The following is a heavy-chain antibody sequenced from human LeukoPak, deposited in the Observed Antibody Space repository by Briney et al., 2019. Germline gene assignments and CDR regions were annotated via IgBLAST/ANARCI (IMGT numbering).Heavy chain of an antibody. CDR1: GGSISSYY. D-gene: IGHD1-7*01. J-gene: IGHJ4*02. V-gene: IGHV4-4*07. Sequence: SETLSLTCTVSGGSISSYYWSWIRQPPGKGLEWIGRIYTSGSTNYNPSLKSRVTMSVDTSKNQFSLKLSSVTAADTAVYYCARDEPITGTRGFDYWGQGTLVTVSS. CDR2: IYTSGST. CDR3: ARDEPITGTRGFDY.